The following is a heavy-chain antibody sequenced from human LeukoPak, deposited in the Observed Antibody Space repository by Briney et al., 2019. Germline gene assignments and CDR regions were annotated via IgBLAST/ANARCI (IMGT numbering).Heavy chain of an antibody. CDR1: GGSISSSSYY. V-gene: IGHV4-39*01. D-gene: IGHD6-13*01. CDR3: ARLGIAAAAYYFDY. J-gene: IGHJ4*02. CDR2: IYYSGST. Sequence: SETLSLTCTVSGGSISSSSYYWGWIRQPPGKGLEWIGSIYYSGSTYYNPSLKSRVTISVDTSKNQFSLKLSSVTAADTAVYYCARLGIAAAAYYFDYWGRGTLVTVSS.